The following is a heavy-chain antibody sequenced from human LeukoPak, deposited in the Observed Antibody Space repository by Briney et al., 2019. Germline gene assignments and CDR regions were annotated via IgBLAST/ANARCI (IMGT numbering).Heavy chain of an antibody. CDR3: ARDGEVLLPIYYYYYYMDV. D-gene: IGHD3-22*01. V-gene: IGHV7-4-1*02. CDR1: GYTFTSHV. CDR2: INTNTGNP. Sequence: ASVKVSCKASGYTFTSHVINWVRQAPGQGLEWMGWINTNTGNPTYAQGFTGRFVFSLDTSVSTAYLQISSLKAEDTAVYYCARDGEVLLPIYYYYYYMDVWGKGTTVTVSS. J-gene: IGHJ6*03.